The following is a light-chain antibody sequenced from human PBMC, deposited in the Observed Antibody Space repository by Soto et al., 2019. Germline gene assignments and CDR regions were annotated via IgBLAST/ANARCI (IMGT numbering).Light chain of an antibody. CDR3: SSYTSSSTRV. J-gene: IGLJ1*01. Sequence: QSALTQPASVSGSPGQSITISCTGTSSDVGAYGFVSWYQQHPDKAPKLMIYEVSYRPPGVSNRFSGSKSVNTATLTISGLQAEDEADYYCSSYTSSSTRVFGTGTKLTVL. V-gene: IGLV2-14*03. CDR1: SSDVGAYGF. CDR2: EVS.